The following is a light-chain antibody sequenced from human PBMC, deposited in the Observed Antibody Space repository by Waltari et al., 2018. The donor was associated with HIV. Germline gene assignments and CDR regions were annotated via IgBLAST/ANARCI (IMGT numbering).Light chain of an antibody. CDR1: RSDVGSHNL. J-gene: IGLJ2*01. Sequence: QSALTQPASVSGSPGQSITISCSGTRSDVGSHNLVSWYQQQPGKAPKIMIFEGSKLPSGVLAQFSGSQSGNKGALTISCRQAWDVADYYCCSYAGSKTVVFGEGTKLTVL. CDR2: EGS. CDR3: CSYAGSKTVV. V-gene: IGLV2-23*01.